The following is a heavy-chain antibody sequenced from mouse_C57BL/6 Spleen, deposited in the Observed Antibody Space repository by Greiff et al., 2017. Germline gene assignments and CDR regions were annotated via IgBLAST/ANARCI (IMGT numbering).Heavy chain of an antibody. CDR1: GYTFTSYW. V-gene: IGHV1-72*01. D-gene: IGHD2-3*01. Sequence: VQLQQPGPELVKPGASVKLSCKASGYTFTSYWMHWVKQRPGRGLEWIGRIDPNSGGTTYNEKFKSKATLTVDTPSSTAYMQLSSLTSEDSAVYYGARWLLLGYYAMDYWGQGTSVTVSS. J-gene: IGHJ4*01. CDR3: ARWLLLGYYAMDY. CDR2: IDPNSGGT.